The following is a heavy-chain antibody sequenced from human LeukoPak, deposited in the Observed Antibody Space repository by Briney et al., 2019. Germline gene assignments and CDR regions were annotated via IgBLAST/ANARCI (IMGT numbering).Heavy chain of an antibody. Sequence: PGGSLRLSCAASGFSFSIYSMTWVRQAPGKGLEWVSYITGSSTTMYYVDSVKGRFTISRDNAKNSLYLQMNSLRAEDTAVYYCAKGSAVAGTGYYYYYYMDVWGKGTTVTVSS. V-gene: IGHV3-48*04. D-gene: IGHD6-19*01. CDR2: ITGSSTTM. J-gene: IGHJ6*03. CDR1: GFSFSIYS. CDR3: AKGSAVAGTGYYYYYYMDV.